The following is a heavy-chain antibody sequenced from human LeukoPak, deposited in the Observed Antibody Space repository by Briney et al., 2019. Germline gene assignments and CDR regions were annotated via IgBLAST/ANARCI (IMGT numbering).Heavy chain of an antibody. CDR3: AREPRYSSGRDPYFDY. CDR2: IYYSGST. J-gene: IGHJ4*02. CDR1: GGSFSSYY. V-gene: IGHV4-59*01. D-gene: IGHD6-19*01. Sequence: SETLSLTCAVYGGSFSSYYWSWIRQPPGKGLEWIGYIYYSGSTNYNPSLKSRVTISVDTSKNQFSLKLSPVTAADTAVYYCAREPRYSSGRDPYFDYWGQGTLVTVSS.